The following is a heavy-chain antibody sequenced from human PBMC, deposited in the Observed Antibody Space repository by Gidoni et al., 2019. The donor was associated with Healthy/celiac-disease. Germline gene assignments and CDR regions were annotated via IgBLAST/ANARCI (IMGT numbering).Heavy chain of an antibody. Sequence: QLQLQESGPGLVKPSETLSLTCTVSGGSISSSSYYWGWIRQPPGKGLEWIGSIYYSGSTYYNPSLKSRVTISVDTSKNQFSLKLSSVTAADTAVYYCARRPRTITMVRGVHFDYWGQGTLVTVSS. J-gene: IGHJ4*02. V-gene: IGHV4-39*01. D-gene: IGHD3-10*01. CDR3: ARRPRTITMVRGVHFDY. CDR2: IYYSGST. CDR1: GGSISSSSYY.